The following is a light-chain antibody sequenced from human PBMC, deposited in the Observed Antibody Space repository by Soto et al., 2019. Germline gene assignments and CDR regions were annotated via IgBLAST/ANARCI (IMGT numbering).Light chain of an antibody. V-gene: IGLV1-44*01. CDR1: ISNIGSNT. J-gene: IGLJ2*01. Sequence: QSVLTQPPSASGTPGQRVTISCSGSISNIGSNTVNWYQQLPGTAPKLLIYSHNQRPSGVPDRFSGSKSGTSASLAISGLQSEDEADYYCAAWDDSLNGHVVFGGGTKLTVL. CDR2: SHN. CDR3: AAWDDSLNGHVV.